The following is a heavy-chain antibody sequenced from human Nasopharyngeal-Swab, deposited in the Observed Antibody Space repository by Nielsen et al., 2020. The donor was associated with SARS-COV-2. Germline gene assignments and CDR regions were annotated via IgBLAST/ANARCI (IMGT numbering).Heavy chain of an antibody. CDR1: GGSISSGSYY. J-gene: IGHJ6*02. CDR3: PRGGVVPAAIRGYCSGGGCYSPLYYYAMDV. CDR2: IYTSGST. D-gene: IGHD2-15*01. Sequence: SETLSLTCTVSGGSISSGSYYWSWIRQPAGKGLEWIGRIYTSGSTNYNPSLKSRVTISVDTSKNQFSLKLSSVTAADTAVYYCPRGGVVPAAIRGYCSGGGCYSPLYYYAMDVWGQGTTVTVSS. V-gene: IGHV4-61*02.